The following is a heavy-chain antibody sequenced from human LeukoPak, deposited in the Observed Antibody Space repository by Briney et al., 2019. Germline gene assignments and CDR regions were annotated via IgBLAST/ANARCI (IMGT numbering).Heavy chain of an antibody. CDR2: IYPGDSDT. CDR3: ARHPDFWSGGNYYYYMDV. J-gene: IGHJ6*03. D-gene: IGHD3-3*01. Sequence: GESLKISCKGSGYSFTSYWIGWVRQMPGKGLEWMGIIYPGDSDTRYSPSFQGQVTISADKSISTAYLQWSSLKASDTAMYYCARHPDFWSGGNYYYYMDVWGKGTTVTVSS. V-gene: IGHV5-51*01. CDR1: GYSFTSYW.